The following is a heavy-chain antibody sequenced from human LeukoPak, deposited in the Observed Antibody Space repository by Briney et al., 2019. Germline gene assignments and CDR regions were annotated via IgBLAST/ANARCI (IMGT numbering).Heavy chain of an antibody. CDR1: GFIFSDYW. V-gene: IGHV3-7*01. Sequence: GGSLRLSCAASGFIFSDYWMSWVRQAPEKGLEWVANIKQDGSQEFYADSVKGRFTISRDSAKNSLYLQMDRLTPADTGVYYCTSLFSPNWGQGTLVTVSS. J-gene: IGHJ4*02. CDR2: IKQDGSQE. CDR3: TSLFSPN.